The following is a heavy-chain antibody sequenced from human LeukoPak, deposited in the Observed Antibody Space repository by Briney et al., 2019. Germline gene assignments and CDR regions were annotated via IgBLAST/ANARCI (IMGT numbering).Heavy chain of an antibody. V-gene: IGHV4-59*01. CDR1: GGSISSYY. CDR3: AATQKWLAFDY. CDR2: IYYSGST. J-gene: IGHJ4*02. D-gene: IGHD6-19*01. Sequence: PSETLSLTCTVSGGSISSYYWSWIRQPPGKGLEWIGYIYYSGSTNYNPSLKSRVTISVDTSKNQFSLRLTSVTAADTAVYYCAATQKWLAFDYWGQGILVTVSS.